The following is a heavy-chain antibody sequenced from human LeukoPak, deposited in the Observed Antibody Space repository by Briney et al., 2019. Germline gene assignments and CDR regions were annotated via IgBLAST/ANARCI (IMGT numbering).Heavy chain of an antibody. D-gene: IGHD1-26*01. J-gene: IGHJ6*02. Sequence: GGSLRLSCAASGFIFSSYAMSWVRQAPGKGPEWVSAISGGGGSTYYADSVKRQFTISRDNSKNTLYLKMNSVRAEDTAVYYCAKSLSGSSYSGMDVWGQGTTVTVSS. CDR3: AKSLSGSSYSGMDV. CDR2: ISGGGGST. CDR1: GFIFSSYA. V-gene: IGHV3-23*01.